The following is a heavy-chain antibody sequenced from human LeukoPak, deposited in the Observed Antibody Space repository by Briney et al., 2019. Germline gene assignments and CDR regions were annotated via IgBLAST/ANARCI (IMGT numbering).Heavy chain of an antibody. CDR2: IWYDGSNK. J-gene: IGHJ4*02. D-gene: IGHD1-14*01. V-gene: IGHV3-33*01. CDR1: GFTFSSCG. Sequence: GGSLRLSCAASGFTFSSCGMHWVRQAPGKGLEWVAVIWYDGSNKYYADSVKGRFTISRDNSKNTLYLQMNSLRAEVTAVYYCARDAGPFDYWGQGTLVTVSS. CDR3: ARDAGPFDY.